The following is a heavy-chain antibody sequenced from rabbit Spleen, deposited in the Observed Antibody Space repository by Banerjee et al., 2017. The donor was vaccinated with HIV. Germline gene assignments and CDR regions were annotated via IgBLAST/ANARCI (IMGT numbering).Heavy chain of an antibody. CDR2: VNTKRGEN. V-gene: IGHV1S45*01. Sequence: QEHLKESGGGLVQPGGSLTLTCTASGFTISSYYYMCWVRQAPGKGLEWIACVNTKRGENVYANWAKGRFTISKTSSTTVTLQMTSLTAADTATYFCAANLGYDLWWFDLWGPGTLVTVS. D-gene: IGHD5-1*01. J-gene: IGHJ4*01. CDR3: AANLGYDLWWFDL. CDR1: GFTISSYYY.